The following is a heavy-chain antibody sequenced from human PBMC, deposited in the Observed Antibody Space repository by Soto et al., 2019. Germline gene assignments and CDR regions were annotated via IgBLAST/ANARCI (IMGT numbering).Heavy chain of an antibody. CDR2: IWYDESNK. Sequence: GGSLRLSCAASGFTFSSYGMHWVRQAPGKGLEWVAVIWYDESNKYYADSVKGRFTISRDNSRNTLFLQMNSLRAEDTAVYYCARGGAMGLSAFDIWGQGTMVTVSS. V-gene: IGHV3-33*01. J-gene: IGHJ3*02. D-gene: IGHD1-26*01. CDR3: ARGGAMGLSAFDI. CDR1: GFTFSSYG.